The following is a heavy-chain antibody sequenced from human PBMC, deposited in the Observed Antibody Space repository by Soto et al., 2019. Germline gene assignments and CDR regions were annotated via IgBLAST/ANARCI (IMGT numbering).Heavy chain of an antibody. J-gene: IGHJ4*02. Sequence: SETLSLTCTVSGGSISSYYWSWIRQPPGKGLEGIGYIYYSGSTNYNPSLKRRVTISVDTSKNQFSLKLSSVTAADTAVYYCASTKPLYSSGWVDVPNYFDYWGQGTLVTVSS. CDR3: ASTKPLYSSGWVDVPNYFDY. D-gene: IGHD6-19*01. CDR1: GGSISSYY. CDR2: IYYSGST. V-gene: IGHV4-59*08.